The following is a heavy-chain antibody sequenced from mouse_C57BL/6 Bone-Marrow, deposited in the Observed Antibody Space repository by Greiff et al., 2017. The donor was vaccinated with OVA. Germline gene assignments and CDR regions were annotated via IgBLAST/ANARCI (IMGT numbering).Heavy chain of an antibody. V-gene: IGHV1-64*01. CDR3: ARNDYETDYAMDY. CDR1: GYTFTSYW. Sequence: QVQLQQPGAELVKPGASVKLSCKASGYTFTSYWMHWVKQRPGQGLEWIGMIHPNSGSTNYNEKLKSKATLTVDKSSSTPYMQLSSLTSDDSAVYYCARNDYETDYAMDYWGQGTSVTVSS. J-gene: IGHJ4*01. CDR2: IHPNSGST. D-gene: IGHD2-4*01.